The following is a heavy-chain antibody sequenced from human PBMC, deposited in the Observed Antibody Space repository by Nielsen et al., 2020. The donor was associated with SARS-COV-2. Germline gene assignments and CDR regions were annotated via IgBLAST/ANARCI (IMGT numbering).Heavy chain of an antibody. J-gene: IGHJ6*02. D-gene: IGHD5-18*01. CDR3: AKEVRDTATSYYYYSGMDV. V-gene: IGHV3-23*01. CDR2: ISGSGGST. Sequence: WIRQPPGKGLEWVSAISGSGGSTYYADCVKGRFTISRDNSKNTLYLQMNSLRAEDTAVYYCAKEVRDTATSYYYYSGMDVWGQGTTVTVSS.